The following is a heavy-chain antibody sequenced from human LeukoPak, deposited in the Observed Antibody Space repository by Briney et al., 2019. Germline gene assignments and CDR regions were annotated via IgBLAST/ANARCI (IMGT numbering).Heavy chain of an antibody. Sequence: GGSLRLSCAASGFTFSTYAMSWVRQAPGKGLEWVSAISGSGGSTYYADSVKGRFTISRDNSKNTLYLQMNSLRAEDTAVYYCAKYSSSWYGGTDFDYWGQGTLVTVSS. D-gene: IGHD6-13*01. CDR3: AKYSSSWYGGTDFDY. J-gene: IGHJ4*02. V-gene: IGHV3-23*01. CDR1: GFTFSTYA. CDR2: ISGSGGST.